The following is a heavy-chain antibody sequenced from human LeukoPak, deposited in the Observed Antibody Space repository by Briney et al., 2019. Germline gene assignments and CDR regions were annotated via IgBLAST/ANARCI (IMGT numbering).Heavy chain of an antibody. V-gene: IGHV3-48*03. CDR1: GFTFSSYE. CDR3: ASYDTRYDY. J-gene: IGHJ4*02. D-gene: IGHD5-12*01. Sequence: GGSLRLSCAASGFTFSSYEMNWVRQAPGKGLEWVSYISSSGSTIYYADSVKGRFTISRDNSKNTLYLQMNSLRAEDTAVYYCASYDTRYDYWGQGTLVTVSS. CDR2: ISSSGSTI.